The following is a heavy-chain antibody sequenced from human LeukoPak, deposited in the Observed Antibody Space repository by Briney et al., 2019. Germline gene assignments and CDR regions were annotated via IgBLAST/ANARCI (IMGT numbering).Heavy chain of an antibody. CDR2: VNNRGTN. CDR1: GVAFSGYH. V-gene: IGHV4-34*01. Sequence: KSSETLSLTCAVYGVAFSGYHWNWIRQAPGKGLEWIGEVNNRGTNNYNPSLKSRVIISADTSKNQFSLKLDSVTAADTAIYYCARDPTSEISVPHYFDDWGQGTLV. D-gene: IGHD5/OR15-5a*01. CDR3: ARDPTSEISVPHYFDD. J-gene: IGHJ4*02.